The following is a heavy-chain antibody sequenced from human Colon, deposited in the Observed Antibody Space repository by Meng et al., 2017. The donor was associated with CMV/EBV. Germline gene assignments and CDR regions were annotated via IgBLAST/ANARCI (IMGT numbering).Heavy chain of an antibody. V-gene: IGHV1-8*01. CDR3: TRGQFFSDY. CDR2: MNPYNGNT. CDR1: GYTFTSYE. J-gene: IGHJ4*02. D-gene: IGHD6-19*01. Sequence: QVQLVQSGAEVKRAGASVKISCKASGYTFTSYEITWVRQAPGQGLEWMGYMNPYNGNTGYVQKFQGRVTMTRDTSISTAYMELSSLRSDDTAVYYCTRGQFFSDYWGQGTLVTVSS.